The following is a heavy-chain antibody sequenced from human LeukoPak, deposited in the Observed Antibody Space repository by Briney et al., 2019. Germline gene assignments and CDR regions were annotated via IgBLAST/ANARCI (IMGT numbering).Heavy chain of an antibody. D-gene: IGHD2-21*02. J-gene: IGHJ4*02. V-gene: IGHV3-23*01. CDR3: AKGVEHNVAVTATIDY. CDR1: GLIYSIVC. Sequence: GRTLGLSCAASGLIYSIVCLSWVRGARGKGLEWVLAISGSCGSKYYADSVGGGFTVSRDNYKHRLHMQMESVRAEDRAVYYCAKGVEHNVAVTATIDYGGKGPLVSVSS. CDR2: ISGSCGSK.